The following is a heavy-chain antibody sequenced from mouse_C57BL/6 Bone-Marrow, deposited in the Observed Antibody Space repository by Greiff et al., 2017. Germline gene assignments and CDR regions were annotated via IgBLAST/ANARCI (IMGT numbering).Heavy chain of an antibody. J-gene: IGHJ2*01. Sequence: VQLQQSGPVLVKPGASVKISCKASGYTFTDYYMNWVKQSHGKSLEWIGDINPNNGGTSYNQKFKGKATLTVDKSSSTAYMERRSLTSEDSAVYYGAREGIYDYGRRVECDYGGQGTTLTVSA. CDR2: INPNNGGT. V-gene: IGHV1-26*01. CDR1: GYTFTDYY. CDR3: AREGIYDYGRRVECDY. D-gene: IGHD1-1*01.